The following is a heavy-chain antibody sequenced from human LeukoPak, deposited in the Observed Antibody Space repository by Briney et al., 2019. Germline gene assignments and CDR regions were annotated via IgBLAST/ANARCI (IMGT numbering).Heavy chain of an antibody. J-gene: IGHJ4*02. Sequence: GGSLRLSCAASGFSSSNYWMSWVRQAPGKGREWVANIKQEGSEKYYLDSVKGRFTISRDNAKNSLYLQMNSLRAEDTAVYYCARVQHEGIMDYWGQGTLVTVSS. V-gene: IGHV3-7*01. CDR3: ARVQHEGIMDY. CDR2: IKQEGSEK. CDR1: GFSSSNYW. D-gene: IGHD2-8*01.